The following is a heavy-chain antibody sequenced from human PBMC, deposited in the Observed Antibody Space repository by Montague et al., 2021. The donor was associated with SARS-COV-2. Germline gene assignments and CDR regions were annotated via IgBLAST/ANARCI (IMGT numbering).Heavy chain of an antibody. V-gene: IGHV4-39*01. J-gene: IGHJ3*02. CDR3: ARHRANAGSFDI. Sequence: SETLSLTCTVSGGSITVSRYDWGWIRQPPGKGLEWIGSVHYTGTTSYNESLKGRLTISVDTSENQFSLRMTSMTASDTAVYYCARHRANAGSFDIWGHGTLVTVSS. CDR1: GGSITVSRYD. D-gene: IGHD1-1*01. CDR2: VHYTGTT.